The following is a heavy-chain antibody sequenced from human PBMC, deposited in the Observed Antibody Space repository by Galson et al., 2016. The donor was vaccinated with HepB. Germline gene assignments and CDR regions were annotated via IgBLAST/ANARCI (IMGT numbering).Heavy chain of an antibody. D-gene: IGHD6-19*01. CDR3: ARDSSPICGSGCYLDAFDL. CDR2: IKQDGSKK. V-gene: IGHV3-7*03. J-gene: IGHJ3*01. Sequence: SLRLSCAASGYTLSTYWMTWVRQAPGKGLEWVANIKQDGSKKYYVDSVEGRFTISRDNAENSLYLQMNSLRGEDTAVYYCARDSSPICGSGCYLDAFDLWGQGTTVTVSS. CDR1: GYTLSTYW.